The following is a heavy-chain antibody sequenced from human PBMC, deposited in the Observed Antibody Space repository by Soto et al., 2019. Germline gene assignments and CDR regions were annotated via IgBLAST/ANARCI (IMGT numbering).Heavy chain of an antibody. CDR3: ARDMGELGVAFDI. D-gene: IGHD1-26*01. CDR2: IYSGGST. V-gene: IGHV3-66*01. Sequence: EVQLVESGGGLVQPGGSLRLSCAASGFTVSSNYMSWVHQAPGKGLEWVSVIYSGGSTYYADSVKGRFTISRDNSKNTLYLQMNSLRAEDTAVYYCARDMGELGVAFDIWGQGTMVTVSS. J-gene: IGHJ3*02. CDR1: GFTVSSNY.